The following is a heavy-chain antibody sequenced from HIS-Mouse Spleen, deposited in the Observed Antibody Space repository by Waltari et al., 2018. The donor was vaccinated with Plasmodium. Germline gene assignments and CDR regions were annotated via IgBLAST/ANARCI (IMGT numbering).Heavy chain of an antibody. D-gene: IGHD3-10*01. CDR1: GGSVSSGSSY. CDR2: TDKSGST. Sequence: QVQLQESGPGLVKPSETLSLTCPVSGGSVSSGSSYWSWIRAPPGKGLEWIGYTDKSGSTNDNPSLKSRVTISVDTSKNQVSLKLSSVTAADTAVYYCARDLPGAEGYFDLWGRGTLVTVSS. CDR3: ARDLPGAEGYFDL. V-gene: IGHV4-61*01. J-gene: IGHJ2*01.